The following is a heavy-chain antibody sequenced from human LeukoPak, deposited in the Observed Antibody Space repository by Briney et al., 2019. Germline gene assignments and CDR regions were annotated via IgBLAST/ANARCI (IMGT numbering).Heavy chain of an antibody. CDR1: GFTFISYY. V-gene: IGHV1-46*01. CDR2: INPSGGST. Sequence: ASVKVSCKASGFTFISYYIHWVRQAPGQGLEWMGIINPSGGSTGYAQKFQGRVTIIRNTSISTAYMELSSLRSEDTAVYYCARGYGVGELFFYWGQGTLVTVSS. D-gene: IGHD3-10*01. CDR3: ARGYGVGELFFY. J-gene: IGHJ4*02.